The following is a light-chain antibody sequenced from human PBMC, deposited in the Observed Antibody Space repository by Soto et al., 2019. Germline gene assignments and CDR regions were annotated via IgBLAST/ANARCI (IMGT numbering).Light chain of an antibody. V-gene: IGKV3-20*01. CDR1: QRLSSNS. Sequence: EIVLTQSPGTLSLSPGETATLSCGASQRLSSNSLAWYQQRPGQAPRLLIYGASSRATGIPDRFSGSGSGTDFTLTISRLEPKDFAVYYCQQYGTSPYTFGQGTKVDNK. J-gene: IGKJ2*01. CDR3: QQYGTSPYT. CDR2: GAS.